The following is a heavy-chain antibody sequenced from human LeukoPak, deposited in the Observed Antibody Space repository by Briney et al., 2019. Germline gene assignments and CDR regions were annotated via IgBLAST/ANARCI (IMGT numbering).Heavy chain of an antibody. Sequence: SDTLSLTCTVSGGSISSYYWSWIRQPPGKGLEWIGYIHYSGSTNSNPSLKSRVTISVDTSKNQFSLKLSSVTAADTAVYYCARGARGSYSYWGQGTLVTVSS. CDR1: GGSISSYY. J-gene: IGHJ4*02. V-gene: IGHV4-59*08. CDR3: ARGARGSYSY. CDR2: IHYSGST. D-gene: IGHD1-26*01.